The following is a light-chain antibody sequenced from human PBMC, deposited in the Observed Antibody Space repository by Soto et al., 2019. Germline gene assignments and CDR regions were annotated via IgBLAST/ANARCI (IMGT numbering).Light chain of an antibody. CDR2: DVS. CDR3: SSSTPTRGLV. Sequence: QSALTQPASVSGSLGQSISISCTEDSSDLTYNSVSWYQHHPHKAPKLIIYDVSYRPSGVSTRFSGSQSAGSASLTISGLQAEGEADYYCSSSTPTRGLVFGSGTKVTVL. V-gene: IGLV2-14*01. CDR1: SSDLTYNS. J-gene: IGLJ1*01.